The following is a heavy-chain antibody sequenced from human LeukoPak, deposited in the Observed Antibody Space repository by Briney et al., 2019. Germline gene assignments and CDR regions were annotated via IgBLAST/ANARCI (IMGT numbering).Heavy chain of an antibody. J-gene: IGHJ4*02. CDR3: ARGIVVRNYYYDSSGQTSLDH. V-gene: IGHV1-69*05. CDR2: IIPIFGTA. CDR1: GYTFTNYG. Sequence: AASVKVSCKASGYTFTNYGISWVRQAPGQGLEWMGGIIPIFGTANYAQKFQGRVTITTDESTSTAYMELSSLRSEDTAVYYCARGIVVRNYYYDSSGQTSLDHWGQGTLVTVSS. D-gene: IGHD3-22*01.